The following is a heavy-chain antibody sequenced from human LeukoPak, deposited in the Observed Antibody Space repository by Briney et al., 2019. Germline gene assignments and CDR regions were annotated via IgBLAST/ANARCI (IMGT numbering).Heavy chain of an antibody. D-gene: IGHD3-10*01. V-gene: IGHV3-30*02. Sequence: GGSLRLXCAXXXXXXXSYDMHWVRQAPGKGLEWVAFIRYDGSNKYYADSVKGRFTISRDNSKNTLYLQMNSLRAEDTAVYYCAVPSGDYDYGMDVWGQGTTVTVSS. CDR2: IRYDGSNK. CDR3: AVPSGDYDYGMDV. J-gene: IGHJ6*02. CDR1: XXXXXSYD.